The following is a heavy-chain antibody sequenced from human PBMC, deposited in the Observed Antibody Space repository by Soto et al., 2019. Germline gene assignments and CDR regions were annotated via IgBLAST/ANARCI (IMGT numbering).Heavy chain of an antibody. J-gene: IGHJ2*01. Sequence: QVQLVESGGGVVQSGRSLRLSCAASGFTFSSYGMHWVRQAPGKGLEWVAVIWYDGSNKYYADSVKGRFTISRDNSKNTLYLQMNSLRAEDTAVYYCARDLDIVLVPAAMLGWGWYFDLWGRGTLVTVSS. D-gene: IGHD2-2*03. CDR2: IWYDGSNK. CDR3: ARDLDIVLVPAAMLGWGWYFDL. CDR1: GFTFSSYG. V-gene: IGHV3-33*01.